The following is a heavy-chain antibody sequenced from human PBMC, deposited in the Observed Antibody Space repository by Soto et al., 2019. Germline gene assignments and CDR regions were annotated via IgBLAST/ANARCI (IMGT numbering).Heavy chain of an antibody. D-gene: IGHD4-17*01. V-gene: IGHV1-2*02. CDR3: ARSSTYGENDY. J-gene: IGHJ4*02. CDR2: INPNSGGT. CDR1: GYTFTVYY. Sequence: QVQLEQSGAEVKKPGASVKVSCKASGYTFTVYYIHWVRQAPGQGLEWMGWINPNSGGTNYAQKFQGRVTMSRDTSISTAYMELSRLRSDDTALYYCARSSTYGENDYWGQGTLVTVSS.